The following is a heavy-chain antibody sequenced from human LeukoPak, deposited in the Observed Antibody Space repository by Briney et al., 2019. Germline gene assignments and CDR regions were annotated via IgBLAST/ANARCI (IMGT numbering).Heavy chain of an antibody. Sequence: TSSETLSLTCTVSGDSINNYYWSWVRQPPGKGLEWIGYIWTSGSANYNPSPKSRVTISIDTSRSQYSLNLTYVTAADTAVYYCARHRRDATMPTYHHYFMDVWGRGTTVTVSS. V-gene: IGHV4-4*09. J-gene: IGHJ6*04. D-gene: IGHD2-2*01. CDR1: GDSINNYY. CDR2: IWTSGSA. CDR3: ARHRRDATMPTYHHYFMDV.